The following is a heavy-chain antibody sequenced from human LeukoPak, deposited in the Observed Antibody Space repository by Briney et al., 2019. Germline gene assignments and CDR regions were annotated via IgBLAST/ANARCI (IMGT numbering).Heavy chain of an antibody. J-gene: IGHJ4*02. D-gene: IGHD6-13*01. CDR1: GGSFSGYY. V-gene: IGHV4-34*01. CDR2: INHSGST. CDR3: ARDIRWYLDY. Sequence: SETLSLTCAVYGGSFSGYYWSWIRQPPGKGLEWIGQINHSGSTNYNPSLKSRVTISLDTSKNQFSLKLSSVTAADTAVYYCARDIRWYLDYWGQGTLVTVSS.